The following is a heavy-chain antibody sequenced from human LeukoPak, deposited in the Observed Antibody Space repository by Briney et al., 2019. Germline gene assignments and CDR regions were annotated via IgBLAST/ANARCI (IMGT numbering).Heavy chain of an antibody. CDR1: GYTLTELS. V-gene: IGHV1-24*01. CDR3: ARDQLRYFDWLGDSNWFDP. J-gene: IGHJ5*02. D-gene: IGHD3-9*01. Sequence: ASVKVSCKVSGYTLTELSMHWVRQAPGKGLEWMGGFDPEDGETIYAQKFQGRVTMTTDTSTSTAYMELRSLRSDDTAVYYCARDQLRYFDWLGDSNWFDPWGQGTLVTVSS. CDR2: FDPEDGET.